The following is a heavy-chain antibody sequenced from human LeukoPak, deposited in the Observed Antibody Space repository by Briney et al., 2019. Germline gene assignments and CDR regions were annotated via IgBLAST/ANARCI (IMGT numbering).Heavy chain of an antibody. V-gene: IGHV3-23*01. J-gene: IGHJ4*02. CDR3: AKDPSDLGGSGSNNYFDC. CDR1: GFTFSSYG. Sequence: GGSLRLSCAASGFTFSSYGMSWVRQAPGKGLEWVSAITGSGGSTYYADSVKGRFTISRDNPKNTLYLQMNSLRAEDTAVYYCAKDPSDLGGSGSNNYFDCWGQGTLVTVSS. CDR2: ITGSGGST. D-gene: IGHD3-10*01.